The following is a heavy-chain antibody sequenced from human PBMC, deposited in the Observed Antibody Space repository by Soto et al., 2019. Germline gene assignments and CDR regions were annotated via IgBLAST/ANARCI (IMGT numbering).Heavy chain of an antibody. Sequence: EVQLLESGGGLVQPGGSLRLSCAASGFTFSSYAMSWVRQAPGKGLEWVSAISGSGGSTYYADSVKGRFTISRDNSKNTLYLQMNSLRAEDTAVYYCAKDASVRSVYSSGWYNFDYWGQGTLVTVSS. D-gene: IGHD6-19*01. CDR3: AKDASVRSVYSSGWYNFDY. CDR1: GFTFSSYA. V-gene: IGHV3-23*01. CDR2: ISGSGGST. J-gene: IGHJ4*02.